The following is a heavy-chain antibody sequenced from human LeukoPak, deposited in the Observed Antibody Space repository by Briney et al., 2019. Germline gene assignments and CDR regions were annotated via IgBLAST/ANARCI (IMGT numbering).Heavy chain of an antibody. CDR2: IWSNGINR. CDR3: VKERSPSDGFDI. CDR1: GFSFSNYG. V-gene: IGHV3-33*06. J-gene: IGHJ3*02. Sequence: PGGSLRLSWAASGFSFSNYGMHWVRQAPGKGLEWVAVIWSNGINRYYSDSVKGRFTFSRDNSKNTLSLQVNSLRAEDTAVYYCVKERSPSDGFDIWGQGTMVTVSS.